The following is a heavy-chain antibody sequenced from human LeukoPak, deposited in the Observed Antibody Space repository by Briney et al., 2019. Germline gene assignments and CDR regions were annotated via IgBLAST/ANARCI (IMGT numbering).Heavy chain of an antibody. V-gene: IGHV3-30*04. Sequence: HPGGSLRLSCAASGFTFSSYAMHWVRQAPGKGLEWVAVISYDGSNKYYADSVKGRLTISRDNSKNTLYLQMNSLRAEDTAVYYCASPRAYSSSWFYPFDYWGQGTLVTVSS. CDR1: GFTFSSYA. CDR3: ASPRAYSSSWFYPFDY. CDR2: ISYDGSNK. D-gene: IGHD6-13*01. J-gene: IGHJ4*02.